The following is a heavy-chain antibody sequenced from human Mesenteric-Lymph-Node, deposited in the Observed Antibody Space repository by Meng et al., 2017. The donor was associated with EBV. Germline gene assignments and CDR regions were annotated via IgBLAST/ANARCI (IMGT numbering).Heavy chain of an antibody. V-gene: IGHV4-61*01. D-gene: IGHD6-6*01. Sequence: PGPVKPSGTLSPSSSVSGGSVSIGSDYWSGIRQPPGKGLDGICYIYYCGSTNSTPSLKSRVIKSVDTSKHQFSVKVSVVSAENTAVYYCGRDSELDGPFDPWGQGTLVTVSS. CDR1: GGSVSIGSDY. CDR3: GRDSELDGPFDP. CDR2: IYYCGST. J-gene: IGHJ5*02.